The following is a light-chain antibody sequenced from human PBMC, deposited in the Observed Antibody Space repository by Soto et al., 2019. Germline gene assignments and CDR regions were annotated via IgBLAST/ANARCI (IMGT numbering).Light chain of an antibody. V-gene: IGLV2-14*01. J-gene: IGLJ2*01. CDR3: SSYTSRSTLVV. Sequence: QSALTQPASVSGSPGQSITISCTGTSSDVGGYNYVSWYQQHPGKAPKLMIYDVSNRPSGVSNRLSGSKSGNTASLTISGLQAEDEADYYCSSYTSRSTLVVFGGGTQVHVL. CDR1: SSDVGGYNY. CDR2: DVS.